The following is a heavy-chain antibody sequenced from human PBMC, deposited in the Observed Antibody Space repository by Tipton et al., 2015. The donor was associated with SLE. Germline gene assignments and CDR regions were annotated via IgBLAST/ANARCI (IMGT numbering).Heavy chain of an antibody. J-gene: IGHJ2*01. Sequence: TLSLTCTVSGGSISSSSYYWGWIRQPPGKGLEWIGSISYSGSTYHNPSLKSRVTISVDTSKNQFSLKLSSVTAADTAVYYCARVFYDSSAYPYWYFDLWGRGTLVTVSS. CDR2: ISYSGST. D-gene: IGHD3-22*01. CDR3: ARVFYDSSAYPYWYFDL. V-gene: IGHV4-39*01. CDR1: GGSISSSSYY.